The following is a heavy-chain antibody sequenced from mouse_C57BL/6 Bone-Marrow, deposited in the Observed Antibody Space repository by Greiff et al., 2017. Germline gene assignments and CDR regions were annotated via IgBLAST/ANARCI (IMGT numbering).Heavy chain of an antibody. CDR3: AREIYYYGSSEGWDFDV. V-gene: IGHV1-67*01. CDR1: GYTFTDYA. CDR2: ISTYYGDA. J-gene: IGHJ1*03. D-gene: IGHD1-1*01. Sequence: QVQLQQSGPELVRPGVSVKFSCKGSGYTFTDYAMHWVKQSHAKRLAWIGVISTYYGDASYNQKFKDKAAMTVDKSSSTAYMELDRLTTEDSAVYYCAREIYYYGSSEGWDFDVWGTGTTVTVSS.